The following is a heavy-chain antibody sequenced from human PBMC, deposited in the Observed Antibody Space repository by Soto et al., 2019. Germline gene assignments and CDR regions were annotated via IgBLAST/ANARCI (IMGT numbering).Heavy chain of an antibody. J-gene: IGHJ5*02. Sequence: SETLSLTCAVYGGSFSGYYWSWIRQPPGKGLEWIGEINHSGSTNYNPSLKSRVTISVDTSKNQFSLKLSSVTAADTAVYYCARDASFCSSTSCYWSGRFDPWGQGTLVTVSS. D-gene: IGHD2-2*01. CDR2: INHSGST. CDR3: ARDASFCSSTSCYWSGRFDP. CDR1: GGSFSGYY. V-gene: IGHV4-34*01.